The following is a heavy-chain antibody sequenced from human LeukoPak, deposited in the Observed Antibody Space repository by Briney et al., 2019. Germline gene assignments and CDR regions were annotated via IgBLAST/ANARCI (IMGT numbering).Heavy chain of an antibody. J-gene: IGHJ4*02. D-gene: IGHD3-3*01. CDR1: GFTFSSYS. CDR2: ISSSSSYI. Sequence: GGSLRLSCAASGFTFSSYSMNWVRQAPGKGLEWVSSISSSSSYIYYADSVEGRFTISRDNTKNSLYLQMNSLRAEDTAVFYCARDQYDTWSRRGNFDSWGQGTLVIVSS. V-gene: IGHV3-21*04. CDR3: ARDQYDTWSRRGNFDS.